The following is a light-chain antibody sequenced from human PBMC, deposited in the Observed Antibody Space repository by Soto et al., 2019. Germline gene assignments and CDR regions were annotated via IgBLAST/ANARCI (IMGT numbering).Light chain of an antibody. V-gene: IGKV1-9*01. Sequence: DIQLTQSPSFLSASVGGRVTITCRASQGISRDLAWYQQKPGKAPKLLIYDASTLQSGVPSRFSGSGSGTECTLTISSLQPEDFATYHCLQLRAYPITVGQGTRLEIK. CDR1: QGISRD. CDR3: LQLRAYPIT. CDR2: DAS. J-gene: IGKJ5*01.